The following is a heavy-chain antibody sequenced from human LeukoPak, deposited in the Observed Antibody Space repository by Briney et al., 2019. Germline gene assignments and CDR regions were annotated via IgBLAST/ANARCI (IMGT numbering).Heavy chain of an antibody. CDR2: ISNSGGST. D-gene: IGHD4-23*01. Sequence: GGSLRLSCAASGFTFSSYAMSWVRQAPGKGLEWVSDISNSGGSTYYADSVKDRFTISRDNSKNTLYLQMSSLRAEDTAVYYCAKDVIPTTVVTANWFDPWGQGTLVTVSS. CDR1: GFTFSSYA. V-gene: IGHV3-23*01. J-gene: IGHJ5*02. CDR3: AKDVIPTTVVTANWFDP.